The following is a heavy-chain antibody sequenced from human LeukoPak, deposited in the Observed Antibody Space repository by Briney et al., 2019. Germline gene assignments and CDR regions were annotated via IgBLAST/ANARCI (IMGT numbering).Heavy chain of an antibody. V-gene: IGHV4-4*07. CDR1: GDSISRYY. Sequence: SETLSLTCTVSGDSISRYYWSWIRQPAGKGLEWIGRIYTSGSTNYNPSLKSRVTMSVDTSKNQFSLKLSSVTAADTAVYYCATSVYYYGSGSYYNEVGGYYYGMDVWGQGTTVTVSS. CDR2: IYTSGST. J-gene: IGHJ6*02. CDR3: ATSVYYYGSGSYYNEVGGYYYGMDV. D-gene: IGHD3-10*01.